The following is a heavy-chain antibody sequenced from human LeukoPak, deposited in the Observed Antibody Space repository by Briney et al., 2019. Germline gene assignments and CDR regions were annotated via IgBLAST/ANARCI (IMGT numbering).Heavy chain of an antibody. CDR2: ISYDGSNK. D-gene: IGHD2-2*01. Sequence: GGSLRLSCAASGFTFSSYGMHWVRQAPGKGLEWVAVISYDGSNKYYADSVKGRFTISRDNSKNTLYLQMNSLRAEDTATYYCAKGFYIVVVPAAHPYFDYWGQGTLVTVSS. CDR3: AKGFYIVVVPAAHPYFDY. CDR1: GFTFSSYG. J-gene: IGHJ4*02. V-gene: IGHV3-30*19.